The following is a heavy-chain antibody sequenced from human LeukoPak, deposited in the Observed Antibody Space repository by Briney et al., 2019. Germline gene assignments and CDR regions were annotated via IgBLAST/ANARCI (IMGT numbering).Heavy chain of an antibody. CDR2: IYTRGST. CDR3: ARGRYCSADICSGGDAFDI. V-gene: IGHV4-4*07. J-gene: IGHJ3*02. Sequence: PSETLSLTCTVSGGSINNYYWSWIRQPAGKGLEWIGRIYTRGSTNYNPSLKSRVTMSVDASKNQFSLKLSSATAADTAVYYCARGRYCSADICSGGDAFDIWGQGTMVSVSS. D-gene: IGHD2-15*01. CDR1: GGSINNYY.